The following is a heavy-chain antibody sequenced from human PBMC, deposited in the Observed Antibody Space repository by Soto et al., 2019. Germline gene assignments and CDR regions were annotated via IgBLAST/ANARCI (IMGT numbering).Heavy chain of an antibody. J-gene: IGHJ6*02. D-gene: IGHD3-3*01. Sequence: QVQLVQSGAEVKKPGSSVKVSCKASGGTFSSYAISWVRQAPGQGLEWMGGIIPIFGTANYAQKFQGRVTITADESTSTAYIELSSLRSEDTAVYYCARSPLFTIFGVVRYYYGMDVWGQGTTVTVSS. CDR2: IIPIFGTA. V-gene: IGHV1-69*01. CDR3: ARSPLFTIFGVVRYYYGMDV. CDR1: GGTFSSYA.